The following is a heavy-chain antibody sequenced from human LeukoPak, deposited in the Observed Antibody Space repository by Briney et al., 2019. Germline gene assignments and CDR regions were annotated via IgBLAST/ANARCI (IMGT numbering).Heavy chain of an antibody. CDR2: ISSSSSYI. CDR1: GFTFSSYS. Sequence: GGSLRLSCAASGFTFSSYSMNWVRQAPGKGLEWVSSISSSSSYIYYADSVKGRFTISRDNAKNSPYLQMNSLRAEDTAVYYCARDLTPDSIAVAGTGGYWGQGTLVTVSS. J-gene: IGHJ4*02. V-gene: IGHV3-21*01. CDR3: ARDLTPDSIAVAGTGGY. D-gene: IGHD6-19*01.